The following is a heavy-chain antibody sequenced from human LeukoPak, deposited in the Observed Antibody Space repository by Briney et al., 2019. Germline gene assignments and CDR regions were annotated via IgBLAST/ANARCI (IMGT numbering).Heavy chain of an antibody. J-gene: IGHJ6*02. Sequence: GGSLRLSCAASGFTFDDYTMHWVRQAPGKGLEWVSLISWDGGSTYYADSVKGRFTISRDNSKNSLYPQMNSLRTEDTALYYCAKDSTPFIGGYYGMDVWGQGTTVTVSS. V-gene: IGHV3-43*01. CDR1: GFTFDDYT. CDR3: AKDSTPFIGGYYGMDV. CDR2: ISWDGGST. D-gene: IGHD3-16*02.